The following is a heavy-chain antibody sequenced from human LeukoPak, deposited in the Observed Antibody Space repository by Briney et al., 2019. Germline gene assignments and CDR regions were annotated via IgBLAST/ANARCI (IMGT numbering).Heavy chain of an antibody. Sequence: GALRLSCAASGFTFSSYAMNWVRQAPGKGLEWVGHIKSKTDGGTTDYAAPVKGRFTISRDDSKNTLYLQMNSLKTEDTAVYYCTTIGYYVDYWGQGTLVTVSS. J-gene: IGHJ4*02. CDR1: GFTFSSYA. V-gene: IGHV3-15*07. D-gene: IGHD3-10*02. CDR3: TTIGYYVDY. CDR2: IKSKTDGGTT.